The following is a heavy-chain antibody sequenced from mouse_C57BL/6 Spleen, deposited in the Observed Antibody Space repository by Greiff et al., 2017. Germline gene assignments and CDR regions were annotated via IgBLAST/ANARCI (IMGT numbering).Heavy chain of an antibody. CDR2: ISGGGGNT. CDR3: ARRKYYGSSRYFDV. Sequence: EVKLVESGGGLVKPGGSLKLSCAASGFTFSSYTMSWVRQTPEKRLEWVATISGGGGNTYYPDSVKGRFTISRDNAKNTLYLQMSSLRSEDTALYYCARRKYYGSSRYFDVWGTGTTVTVSS. J-gene: IGHJ1*03. V-gene: IGHV5-9*01. D-gene: IGHD1-1*01. CDR1: GFTFSSYT.